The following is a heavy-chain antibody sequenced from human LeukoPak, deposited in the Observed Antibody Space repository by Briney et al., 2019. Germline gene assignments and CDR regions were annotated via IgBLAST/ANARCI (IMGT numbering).Heavy chain of an antibody. Sequence: PGGSLRLSCAASGFTFSSYSMNWVRQAPGKGLEWVSSISSSSSYIYYADSVKGRFTISRDNAKNSLYLQMNSLRAEDTAVYYCAKTTMIVVVIPLFDYWGQGTLVTVSS. CDR3: AKTTMIVVVIPLFDY. CDR1: GFTFSSYS. D-gene: IGHD3-22*01. J-gene: IGHJ4*02. CDR2: ISSSSSYI. V-gene: IGHV3-21*04.